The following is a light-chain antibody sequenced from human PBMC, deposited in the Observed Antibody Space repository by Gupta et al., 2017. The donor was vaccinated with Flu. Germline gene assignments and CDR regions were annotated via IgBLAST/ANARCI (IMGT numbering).Light chain of an antibody. V-gene: IGLV3-9*01. Sequence: SSVLTQPLSVSLALGQTARITCGGNNIGSQNVHWYHQKPGQAPVLVIYRDSNRPSAIPERFSGSSTGNTATLTIISAQVGDEADYYCQVGDSSSSFIFGGGTKLTVL. CDR1: NIGSQN. CDR3: QVGDSSSSFI. J-gene: IGLJ2*01. CDR2: RDS.